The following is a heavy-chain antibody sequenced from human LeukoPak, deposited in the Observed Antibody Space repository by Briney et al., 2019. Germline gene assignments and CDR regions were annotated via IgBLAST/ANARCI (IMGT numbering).Heavy chain of an antibody. V-gene: IGHV4-30-2*01. CDR3: ARDCGGDRYYFDY. CDR2: IYHSGST. D-gene: IGHD2-21*02. J-gene: IGHJ4*02. Sequence: PSETLSLTCAVSGGSISSGGYCWSWIRQPPGKGLEWIGYIYHSGSTYYNPSLKSRVTISVDRSKNQFSPKLSSVTAADTAVYYCARDCGGDRYYFDYWGQGTLVTVSS. CDR1: GGSISSGGYC.